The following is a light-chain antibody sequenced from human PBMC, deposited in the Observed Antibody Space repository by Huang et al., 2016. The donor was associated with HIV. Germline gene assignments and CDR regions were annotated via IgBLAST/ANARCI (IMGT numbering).Light chain of an antibody. CDR2: GAF. CDR1: QSVSRN. CDR3: QQYNDWRT. Sequence: EIVLTQSPATLSVSPGERATLSCRASQSVSRNLAWYQHKPGQTPRLLIYGAFTRATVIPARVSGSGSGTEFTLTISGLQSEDFAVYYCQQYNDWRTFGQGTKVEIK. V-gene: IGKV3-15*01. J-gene: IGKJ1*01.